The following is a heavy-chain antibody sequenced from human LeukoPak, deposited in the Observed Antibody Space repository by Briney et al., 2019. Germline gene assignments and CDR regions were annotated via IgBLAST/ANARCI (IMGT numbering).Heavy chain of an antibody. CDR3: ARDNYSGSRYFDH. CDR2: ISSSGRTM. D-gene: IGHD1-26*01. CDR1: GFIFSSYE. Sequence: GGSLRLSCAASGFIFSSYEMSWVRQAPGKGLEWVSYISSSGRTMYYADSVKGRFTVSRDNAKNSLYLQMNSLRAEDTAIYYCARDNYSGSRYFDHWGQGTLVTVSS. J-gene: IGHJ4*02. V-gene: IGHV3-48*03.